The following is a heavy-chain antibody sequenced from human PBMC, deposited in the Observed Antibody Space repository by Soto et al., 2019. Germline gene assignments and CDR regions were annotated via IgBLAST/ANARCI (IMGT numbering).Heavy chain of an antibody. D-gene: IGHD3-3*01. CDR2: IDHTGGT. CDR1: GGSVNGYY. J-gene: IGHJ5*02. Sequence: SETLSLTCAVYGGSVNGYYWNWIHQPPGKGLEWIGEIDHTGGTHYNPSLKSRVTMSVGTSKNQFSLRLSSVTAADTAIYYCATRITVFGLLIPPFDPWGQGTQVTVSS. V-gene: IGHV4-34*01. CDR3: ATRITVFGLLIPPFDP.